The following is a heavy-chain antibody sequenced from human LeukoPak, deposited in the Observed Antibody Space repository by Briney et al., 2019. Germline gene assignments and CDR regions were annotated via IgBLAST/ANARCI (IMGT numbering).Heavy chain of an antibody. Sequence: PSETLSLTCTVSGDPISPYYWNWIRQPPGKGLEWIGYIYHNGITNYNPSLKSRVTISVDTSKNQFSLKLSSVTAADTAVYYCARFGNTWWFDYWGQGILVTVSS. D-gene: IGHD2-8*02. V-gene: IGHV4-59*01. CDR3: ARFGNTWWFDY. CDR1: GDPISPYY. CDR2: IYHNGIT. J-gene: IGHJ4*02.